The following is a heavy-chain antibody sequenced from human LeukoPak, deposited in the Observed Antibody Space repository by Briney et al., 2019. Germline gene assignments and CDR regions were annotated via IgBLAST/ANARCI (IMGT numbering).Heavy chain of an antibody. CDR1: GFIFSNYA. CDR3: SKDLERHTVGYFDS. Sequence: GGSLRLSCAASGFIFSNYAMSWVRQAPGKGLEWVSSLSGNERDTRYADSVRGRFTISRDNSENLLYLQMTSLGAEDTAIYYCSKDLERHTVGYFDSWGQGVLVTVSS. J-gene: IGHJ4*02. D-gene: IGHD1-1*01. CDR2: LSGNERDT. V-gene: IGHV3-23*01.